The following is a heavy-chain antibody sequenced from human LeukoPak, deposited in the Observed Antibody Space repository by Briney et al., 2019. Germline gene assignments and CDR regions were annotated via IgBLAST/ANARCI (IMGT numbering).Heavy chain of an antibody. J-gene: IGHJ3*02. V-gene: IGHV3-21*01. CDR2: ISSSSSYI. Sequence: GGSLRLSCAASGFTFSSYSMNWVRQAPGKGLEWVSSISSSSSYIYYADSVKGRFTISRDNAKNSLYLQMNSLRAEDTAVYYCARGPRWWDSGSWSDAFDIWGQGTMVTVSS. CDR3: ARGPRWWDSGSWSDAFDI. D-gene: IGHD5-12*01. CDR1: GFTFSSYS.